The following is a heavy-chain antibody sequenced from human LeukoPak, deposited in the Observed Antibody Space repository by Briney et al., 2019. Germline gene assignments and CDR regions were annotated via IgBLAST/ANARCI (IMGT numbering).Heavy chain of an antibody. CDR2: IWSDGSNK. D-gene: IGHD4-11*01. CDR3: ARGLDLGYFQR. CDR1: GFAFSTYD. V-gene: IGHV3-33*01. J-gene: IGHJ1*01. Sequence: GGSLRLSCIVSGFAFSTYDMHWVRQAPGKGLEWVAVIWSDGSNKYYTDSVKGRFTISRDNPKNTLYLQMNSLRVEDTAVYHCARGLDLGYFQRWGQGTLVTVS.